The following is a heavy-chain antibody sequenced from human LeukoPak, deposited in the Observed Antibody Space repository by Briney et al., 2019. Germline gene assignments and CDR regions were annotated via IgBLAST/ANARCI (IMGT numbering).Heavy chain of an antibody. CDR2: ISGSGAST. CDR1: GFTFSDYA. Sequence: GGSLRLSCVVSGFTFSDYAMSWVRQAPGKGLEWVSAISGSGASTIYADSVRGRFTISRDNSKNTLYLQMNSLRAEDTAVYYCARGEYYYDSSGYLDYWGQGTLVTVSS. D-gene: IGHD3-22*01. J-gene: IGHJ4*02. CDR3: ARGEYYYDSSGYLDY. V-gene: IGHV3-23*01.